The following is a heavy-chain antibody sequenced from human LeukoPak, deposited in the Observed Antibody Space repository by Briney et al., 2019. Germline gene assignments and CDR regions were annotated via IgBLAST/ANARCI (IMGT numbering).Heavy chain of an antibody. Sequence: ASVKVSCKASGGTFSSYAISWVRQAPGQGLEWMGGIIPILGTANYAQKFQGRVTITTDESTSTAYMGLSSLRSEDTAVYYCARDRGYSSSWLRHWFDPWGQGTLVTVSS. CDR2: IIPILGTA. CDR1: GGTFSSYA. D-gene: IGHD6-13*01. J-gene: IGHJ5*02. V-gene: IGHV1-69*05. CDR3: ARDRGYSSSWLRHWFDP.